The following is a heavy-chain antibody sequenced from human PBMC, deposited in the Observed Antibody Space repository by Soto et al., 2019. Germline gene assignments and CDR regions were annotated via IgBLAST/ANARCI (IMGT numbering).Heavy chain of an antibody. D-gene: IGHD3-16*01. CDR3: ARIEGSASLAGD. V-gene: IGHV1-2*02. Sequence: ASVKVSCKTSGYNFIAYYVHWLRQAPGQGLEWMGYVSPNNGATIYAQKFQGRVTLTRDTSISTAYMDLTRLTSDDTAIYYCARIEGSASLAGDWGQGTQVTVSS. J-gene: IGHJ4*02. CDR2: VSPNNGAT. CDR1: GYNFIAYY.